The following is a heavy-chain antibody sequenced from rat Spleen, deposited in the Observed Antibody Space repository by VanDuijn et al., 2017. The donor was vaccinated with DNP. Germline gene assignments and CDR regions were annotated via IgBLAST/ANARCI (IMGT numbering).Heavy chain of an antibody. CDR3: ARGLNYGGYNYYWYFDF. CDR2: ISYSGST. D-gene: IGHD1-11*01. Sequence: EMQLQESGPGLVKPSQSLSLTCSVTGYSITSNYWGWIRKFPGNKMEWMGYISYSGSTSYNPSLKSRISITRDTSKNQFFLQLNSVTTEDTATYYCARGLNYGGYNYYWYFDFWGPGTMVTVSS. CDR1: GYSITSNY. J-gene: IGHJ1*01. V-gene: IGHV3-1*01.